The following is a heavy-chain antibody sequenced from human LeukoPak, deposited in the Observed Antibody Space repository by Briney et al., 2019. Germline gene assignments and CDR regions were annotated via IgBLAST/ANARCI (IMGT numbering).Heavy chain of an antibody. J-gene: IGHJ6*03. CDR2: IYYSGST. V-gene: IGHV4-59*01. D-gene: IGHD6-13*01. Sequence: SETLSLTCTVSGGSISSYYWSWIRQPPGKGLEWIGYIYYSGSTNYNPSLKSRVTISVDTSKNQFSLKLSSVTAADTAVYYCARIAAAGYYYYYMDVWGKGTTVTIPS. CDR1: GGSISSYY. CDR3: ARIAAAGYYYYYMDV.